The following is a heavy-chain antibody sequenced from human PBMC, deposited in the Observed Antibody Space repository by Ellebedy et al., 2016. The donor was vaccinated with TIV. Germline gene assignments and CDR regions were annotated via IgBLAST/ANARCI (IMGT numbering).Heavy chain of an antibody. CDR3: ERRPATGTSYFDY. J-gene: IGHJ4*02. CDR2: INPSGGST. CDR1: GYTFTSYY. V-gene: IGHV1-46*01. D-gene: IGHD4-17*01. Sequence: AASVKVSCKASGYTFTSYYIHWVRHDPGQGLEWMGIINPSGGSTTYAQKFRGRVTMTRDTSTITVYMDLSSLKSDDTAVYYCERRPATGTSYFDYWGQGTLVTVSS.